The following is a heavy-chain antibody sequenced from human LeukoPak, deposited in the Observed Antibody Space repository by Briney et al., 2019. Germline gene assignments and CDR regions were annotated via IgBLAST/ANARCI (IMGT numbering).Heavy chain of an antibody. CDR3: ARDQYDSSGYGVCYFDY. CDR1: GFTFSSYS. J-gene: IGHJ4*02. CDR2: ISSSSSYI. Sequence: SGGSLRLSCAASGFTFSSYSMNWVRQAPGRGLEWVSSISSSSSYIYYADSVKGRFTISRDNAKNSLYLQMNSLRAEDTAVYYCARDQYDSSGYGVCYFDYWGQGTLVTVSS. D-gene: IGHD3-22*01. V-gene: IGHV3-21*01.